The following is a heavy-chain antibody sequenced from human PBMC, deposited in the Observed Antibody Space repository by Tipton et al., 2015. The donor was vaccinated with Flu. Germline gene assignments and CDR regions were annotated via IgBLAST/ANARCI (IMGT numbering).Heavy chain of an antibody. V-gene: IGHV4-59*11. CDR1: GGSISSQY. Sequence: TLSLTCSVSGGSISSQYWSWIRQPPGKGLEWIGYIFYIGNTNYNPSLESRVTISVDTSRNQFSLKLRSVTAADTAVYYCAKGASFFDYCGQGTLVTVSS. CDR3: AKGASFFDY. J-gene: IGHJ4*02. CDR2: IFYIGNT.